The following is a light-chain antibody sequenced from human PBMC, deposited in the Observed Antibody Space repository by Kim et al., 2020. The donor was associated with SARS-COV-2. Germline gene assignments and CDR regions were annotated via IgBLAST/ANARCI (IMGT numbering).Light chain of an antibody. CDR3: QQLNDFPYT. V-gene: IGKV1-9*01. CDR2: TAS. J-gene: IGKJ2*01. CDR1: QDISRY. Sequence: DIQLTQSPSFLSASVGDRVTITCRASQDISRYLAWYQQKPGKAPKLVIHTASTLQSRVPSRFSGGGSGTEFTLTISSLQPEDFATYFCQQLNDFPYTFGQGTKLEI.